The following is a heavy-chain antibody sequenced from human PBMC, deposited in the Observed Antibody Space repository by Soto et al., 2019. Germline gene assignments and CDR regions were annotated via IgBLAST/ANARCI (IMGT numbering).Heavy chain of an antibody. CDR3: AKARPKNIVVVVAATDPDV. V-gene: IGHV3-23*01. CDR2: ISGSGGST. J-gene: IGHJ3*01. D-gene: IGHD2-15*01. Sequence: PWGSLRLSCAASGFTFSSYAMSWVRQAPGKGLEWVSAISGSGGSTYYADSVKGRFTISRDNSKNTLYLQMNSLRAEDTAVYYCAKARPKNIVVVVAATDPDVWGQGTMVTVSS. CDR1: GFTFSSYA.